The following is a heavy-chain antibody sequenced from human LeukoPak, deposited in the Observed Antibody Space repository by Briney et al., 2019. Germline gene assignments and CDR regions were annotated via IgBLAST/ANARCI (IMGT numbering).Heavy chain of an antibody. CDR2: FDPEDGET. D-gene: IGHD6-13*01. J-gene: IGHJ4*02. CDR3: ATLYRPAALFDY. V-gene: IGHV1-24*01. Sequence: ASVKVSCKVSGYTLTELSMHWVRQAPGKGLEWMGGFDPEDGETIYAQKFQGRVTMTGDTSTDTAYMELSSLRSEDTAVYYCATLYRPAALFDYWGQGTLVTVSS. CDR1: GYTLTELS.